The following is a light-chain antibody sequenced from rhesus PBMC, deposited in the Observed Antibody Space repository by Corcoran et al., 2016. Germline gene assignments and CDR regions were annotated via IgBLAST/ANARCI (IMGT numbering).Light chain of an antibody. V-gene: IGKV3-31*02. CDR2: GAS. Sequence: EIVMTQSPATLALSPGERATLSCRASQTVSSYLAWYQQKPGQAPMLLSYGASRRDTAIPDRFSGSGSGTEFTLTISSLAPEDVALYSCQETSNFFTFGPGTKLDIK. CDR3: QETSNFFT. J-gene: IGKJ3*01. CDR1: QTVSSY.